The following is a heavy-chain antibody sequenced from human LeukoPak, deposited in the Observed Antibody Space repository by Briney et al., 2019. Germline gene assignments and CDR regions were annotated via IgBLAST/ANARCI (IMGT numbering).Heavy chain of an antibody. Sequence: PGGSLRLSCAASGFTFSSYGMHWVRQAPGKGLEWVAVISYDGSNKYYADSVKGRFTISRDNSKNTLYLQMNSLRAEDTAVYYCANGIPCSSTSCPLIYWGQGTLVTVSS. J-gene: IGHJ4*02. CDR2: ISYDGSNK. CDR1: GFTFSSYG. D-gene: IGHD2-2*01. CDR3: ANGIPCSSTSCPLIY. V-gene: IGHV3-30*18.